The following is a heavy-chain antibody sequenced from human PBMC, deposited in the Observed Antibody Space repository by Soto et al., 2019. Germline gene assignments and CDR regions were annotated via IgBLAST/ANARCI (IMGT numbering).Heavy chain of an antibody. V-gene: IGHV4-31*03. CDR3: ARGRSSTSPYPIGY. CDR1: GGSISSGGYY. J-gene: IGHJ4*02. Sequence: QVQLQESGPGLVKPSQTLSLTCTVSGGSISSGGYYWSWIRQHPGKGLEWIGYIYYSGSTYYNPSLQCRVTISVDTSKNQFALKLSSVTAADTAVYDCARGRSSTSPYPIGYWGQGTLVTVSS. CDR2: IYYSGST. D-gene: IGHD2-2*01.